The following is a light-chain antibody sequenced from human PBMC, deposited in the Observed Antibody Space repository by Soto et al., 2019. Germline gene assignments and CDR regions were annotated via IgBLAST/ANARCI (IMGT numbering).Light chain of an antibody. J-gene: IGLJ1*01. CDR3: CSYAGSNNFV. V-gene: IGLV2-8*01. CDR2: EVS. CDR1: SSDVGGYNY. Sequence: QSALTQPASVSGSPGQSITISCTGTSSDVGGYNYVSWYQQHPGKAPKLMIYEVSKRPSGVPDRFSGSKSGNTASLTVSGLQAEDEADYYCCSYAGSNNFVFGTGTKLTVL.